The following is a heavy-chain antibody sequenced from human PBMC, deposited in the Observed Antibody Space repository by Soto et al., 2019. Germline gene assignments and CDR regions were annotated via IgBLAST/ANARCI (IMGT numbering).Heavy chain of an antibody. CDR3: AREFCSGGNCSTYYFDP. CDR2: INTDGSNT. J-gene: IGHJ5*02. D-gene: IGHD2-15*01. CDR1: GLTFNRYW. V-gene: IGHV3-74*01. Sequence: PGGSLRLSCAASGLTFNRYWMHWVRHAPGKGLVWVSHINTDGSNTNYADSVKGRFTISRDNAKSTLFLQMNSLRDEDTAVYYCAREFCSGGNCSTYYFDPWGQGIPVTVSS.